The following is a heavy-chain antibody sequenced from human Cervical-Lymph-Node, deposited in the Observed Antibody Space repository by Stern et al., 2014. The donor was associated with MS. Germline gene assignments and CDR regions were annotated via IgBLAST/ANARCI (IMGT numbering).Heavy chain of an antibody. CDR3: ASDTTMVQFDY. Sequence: QLVESGGGLVQPGRSLRLSCAASGFTFDDYAMHWVRQAPGKGLEWVSGISWNSGSIGYADSVKGRFTISRDNAKNSLYLQMNSLRAEDTALYYCASDTTMVQFDYWGQGTLVTVSS. V-gene: IGHV3-9*01. J-gene: IGHJ4*02. D-gene: IGHD5-18*01. CDR2: ISWNSGSI. CDR1: GFTFDDYA.